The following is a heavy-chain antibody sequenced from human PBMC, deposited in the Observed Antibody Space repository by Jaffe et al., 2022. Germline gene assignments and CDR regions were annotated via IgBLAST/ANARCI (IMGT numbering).Heavy chain of an antibody. V-gene: IGHV1-69*02. D-gene: IGHD3-22*01. Sequence: QVQLVQSGAEVKKPGSSVKVSCKASGGTFSSYTISWVRQAPGQGLEWMGRIIPILGIANYAQKFQGRVTITADKSTSTAYMELSSLRSEDTAVYYCASPDGSGYSSNEYFQHWGQGTLVTVSS. CDR3: ASPDGSGYSSNEYFQH. CDR2: IIPILGIA. J-gene: IGHJ1*01. CDR1: GGTFSSYT.